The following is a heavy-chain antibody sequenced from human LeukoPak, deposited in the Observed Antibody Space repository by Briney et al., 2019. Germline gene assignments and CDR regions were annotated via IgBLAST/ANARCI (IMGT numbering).Heavy chain of an antibody. CDR1: GYTFTSYY. J-gene: IGHJ4*02. Sequence: GASVKVSCKASGYTFTSYYMHWVRQAPGQGLEWMGIINPSGGSTNYAQKFQGRVTITADESTSTAYMELSSLRSEDTAVYYCARSSSGYSSGWYYFDYWGQGTLVTVSS. V-gene: IGHV1-46*01. CDR3: ARSSSGYSSGWYYFDY. D-gene: IGHD6-19*01. CDR2: INPSGGST.